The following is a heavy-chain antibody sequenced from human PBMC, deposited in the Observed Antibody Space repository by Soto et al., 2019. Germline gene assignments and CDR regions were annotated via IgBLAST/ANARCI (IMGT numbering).Heavy chain of an antibody. V-gene: IGHV1-69*08. CDR2: NIPIQGTA. CDR3: SKRLVFVSHAYMDV. Sequence: QVQLVQSGAEVNNSGSSGKVSCEASGGKFTSDIFTWLRQAPGQVLEWMGRNIPIQGTAYYALKFQDRVTMTANKTTNTAYKQQRSLIPDDTAVYYCSKRLVFVSHAYMDVWGKGTTVTVSS. D-gene: IGHD3-3*01. J-gene: IGHJ6*03. CDR1: GGKFTSDI.